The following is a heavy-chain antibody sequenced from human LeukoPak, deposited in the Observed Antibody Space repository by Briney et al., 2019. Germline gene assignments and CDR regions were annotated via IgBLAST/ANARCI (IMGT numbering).Heavy chain of an antibody. Sequence: GASVKVSCKASGGTFSSYAISCVRQAPGQGLEWMGGIIPIFGTANYAQKFQGRVTITADESTSTAYMELSSLRSEDTAVYYCAREPGIAVAGYAFDYWGQGTLVTVSS. D-gene: IGHD6-19*01. CDR1: GGTFSSYA. J-gene: IGHJ4*02. CDR2: IIPIFGTA. V-gene: IGHV1-69*13. CDR3: AREPGIAVAGYAFDY.